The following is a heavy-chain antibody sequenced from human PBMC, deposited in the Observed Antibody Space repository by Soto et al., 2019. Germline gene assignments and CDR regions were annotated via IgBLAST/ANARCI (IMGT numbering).Heavy chain of an antibody. CDR1: GFTFSSYE. CDR3: ARGGGSSWYGYYYYGMDV. CDR2: ISSSGSTI. J-gene: IGHJ6*02. D-gene: IGHD6-13*01. V-gene: IGHV3-48*03. Sequence: GSLRLSCAASGFTFSSYEMNWVRQAPGKGLEWVSYISSSGSTIYYADSVKGRFTISRDNAKNSLYLQMNSLRAEDTAVYYCARGGGSSWYGYYYYGMDVWGQGTTVTVSS.